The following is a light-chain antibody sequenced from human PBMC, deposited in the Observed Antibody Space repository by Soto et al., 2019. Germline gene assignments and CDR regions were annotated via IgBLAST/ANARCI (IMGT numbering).Light chain of an antibody. V-gene: IGKV3-15*01. CDR2: AAS. Sequence: EIVMTQSPATLSVSSGERATLSCRASQSVRSNLAWYQQKPGQAPRLLIYAASTRAAGIPARFSGSGSGTEFTLTISSLQSEDFAVYYCQQYNNWPPLTFGGGTKVEIK. CDR1: QSVRSN. J-gene: IGKJ4*01. CDR3: QQYNNWPPLT.